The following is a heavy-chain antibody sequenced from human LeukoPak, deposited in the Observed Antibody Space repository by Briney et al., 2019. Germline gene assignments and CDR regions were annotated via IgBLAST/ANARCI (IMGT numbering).Heavy chain of an antibody. D-gene: IGHD2-15*01. V-gene: IGHV3-23*01. CDR1: GFTFSNYA. CDR2: ITTTIGDT. Sequence: QSGGSLRLSCAASGFTFSNYAMTWVRQAPGKGLEWVSTITTTIGDTHYAASVKGRFTISRDNSKDTLFLQMTSLRVEDTGVYYCAKDRVVVAAVYGMDVWGQGTTVTVSS. J-gene: IGHJ6*02. CDR3: AKDRVVVAAVYGMDV.